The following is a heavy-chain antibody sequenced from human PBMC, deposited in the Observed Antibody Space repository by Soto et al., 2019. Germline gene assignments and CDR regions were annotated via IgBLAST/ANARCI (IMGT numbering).Heavy chain of an antibody. D-gene: IGHD3-16*01. CDR2: ITVGSSHI. CDR3: SRSPEVGVRGAY. Sequence: PGVSLRLSCTAAGFPFSAYKINWVRQAPGKGLEWVSSITVGSSHIYQPNSMKGRFTISRDDAKNSVYLQIDSLRDEDTALYYCSRSPEVGVRGAYWGQGTLVTVSS. V-gene: IGHV3-21*01. J-gene: IGHJ4*02. CDR1: GFPFSAYK.